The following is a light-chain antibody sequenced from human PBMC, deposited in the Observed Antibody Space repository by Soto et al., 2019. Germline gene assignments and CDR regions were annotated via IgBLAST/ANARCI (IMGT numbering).Light chain of an antibody. V-gene: IGKV3D-20*02. Sequence: EIVLTQSPGILSLSPGAGATLSCRASQTVDRNYFAWYQQKPGQAPRLLIYGISSRATGIPDRFRGSGSGTDFTLTISSLEPEDFAVYYCQQRSNWPRTFGQGTKVDIK. CDR3: QQRSNWPRT. J-gene: IGKJ1*01. CDR2: GIS. CDR1: QTVDRNY.